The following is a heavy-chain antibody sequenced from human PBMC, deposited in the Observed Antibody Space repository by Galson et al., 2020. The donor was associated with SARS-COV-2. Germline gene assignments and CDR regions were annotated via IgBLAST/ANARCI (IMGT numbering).Heavy chain of an antibody. Sequence: SCAASGFTFSNYWMSWVRQAPGKGLEWVANIKQDGSDRYYGDSVKGRFTISSDYTKNSVYLQMNSLRVEDTAVYYCARDQDGYNDFWGRGTQVTVSS. CDR2: IKQDGSDR. CDR3: ARDQDGYNDF. CDR1: GFTFSNYW. D-gene: IGHD5-18*01. J-gene: IGHJ4*02. V-gene: IGHV3-7*01.